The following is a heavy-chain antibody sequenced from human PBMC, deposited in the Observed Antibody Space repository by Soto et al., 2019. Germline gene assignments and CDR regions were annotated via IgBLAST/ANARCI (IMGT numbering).Heavy chain of an antibody. Sequence: PGGSLRLSCAASGFTFSSYEMNWVRQAPGKGLEWVSYISSSDNTIYYADSVKGRFTISRDNAKNSLYLQMNSLRAEDTAVYYCARESRHGLDVWGQGTTVTVSS. V-gene: IGHV3-48*03. CDR1: GFTFSSYE. J-gene: IGHJ6*02. CDR2: ISSSDNTI. CDR3: ARESRHGLDV.